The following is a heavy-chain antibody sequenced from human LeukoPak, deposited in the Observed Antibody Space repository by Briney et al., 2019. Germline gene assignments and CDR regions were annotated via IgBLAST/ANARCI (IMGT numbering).Heavy chain of an antibody. V-gene: IGHV3-30*03. Sequence: QSGGSLRLSYAASGFTFSSYGMHWVRQAPGKGLEWVAVISYDVGKKYYADSVKGRFTISRDNSKNTLYLQMNSLRAEDTAVYYCARGLNWNYGSGYDYWGQGTLVTVSS. CDR2: ISYDVGKK. J-gene: IGHJ4*02. CDR1: GFTFSSYG. CDR3: ARGLNWNYGSGYDY. D-gene: IGHD1-7*01.